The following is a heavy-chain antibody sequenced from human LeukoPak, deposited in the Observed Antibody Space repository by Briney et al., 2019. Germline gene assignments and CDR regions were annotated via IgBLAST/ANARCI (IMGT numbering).Heavy chain of an antibody. CDR1: GGSFSGYY. D-gene: IGHD3-10*01. Sequence: SETLSLTCAVYGGSFSGYYWSWIRQPPGKGLEWIGEINHSGSTNYNPSLKSRVTISMDTSKKQFSLRLSSVTAADTALYYCARGVGSTEDYWGQGTLVTVSS. V-gene: IGHV4-34*01. CDR3: ARGVGSTEDY. J-gene: IGHJ4*02. CDR2: INHSGST.